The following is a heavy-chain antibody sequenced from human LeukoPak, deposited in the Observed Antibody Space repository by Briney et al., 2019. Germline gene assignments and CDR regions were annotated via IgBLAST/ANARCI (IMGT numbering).Heavy chain of an antibody. J-gene: IGHJ4*02. D-gene: IGHD2-15*01. CDR2: IYYSGST. CDR1: GGSISSYY. Sequence: SETLSLTCTVSGGSISSYYWSWIRQPPGKGLEWIGYIYYSGSTNYNPSLKSRVTISVDTSKNQFSLKLSSVTAADTAVYYCAREWVEDYFDYWGQGTLVTVSS. V-gene: IGHV4-59*12. CDR3: AREWVEDYFDY.